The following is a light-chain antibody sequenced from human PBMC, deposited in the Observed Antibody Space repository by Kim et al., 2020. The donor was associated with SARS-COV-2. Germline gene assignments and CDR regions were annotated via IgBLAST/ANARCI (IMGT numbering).Light chain of an antibody. CDR2: GAS. J-gene: IGKJ1*01. V-gene: IGKV3-20*01. Sequence: EIVLTQSPGTLSLSPGERATLSCRASQSVSSSYLAWYQQKPGQAPRLLIYGASSRATGIPDRFSGSGSGTDFTLTISRLEPEDFAVYYCHQYGSSPETFGLGTKVDIK. CDR3: HQYGSSPET. CDR1: QSVSSSY.